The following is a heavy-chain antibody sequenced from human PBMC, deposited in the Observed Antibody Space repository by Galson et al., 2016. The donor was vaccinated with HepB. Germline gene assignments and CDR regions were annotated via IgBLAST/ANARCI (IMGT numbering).Heavy chain of an antibody. J-gene: IGHJ4*02. CDR3: TKRCMTNTCHNADDF. CDR1: GFTFSSSA. Sequence: SLRLSCAASGFTFSSSAMNWVRQAPGKGLEWLSHISGGSSTIYYADSVKGRFTISRDDSKSTQYLRMDSLRVEDTATYHCTKRCMTNTCHNADDFWGQGTLVTVSS. V-gene: IGHV3-48*01. D-gene: IGHD2-8*01. CDR2: ISGGSSTI.